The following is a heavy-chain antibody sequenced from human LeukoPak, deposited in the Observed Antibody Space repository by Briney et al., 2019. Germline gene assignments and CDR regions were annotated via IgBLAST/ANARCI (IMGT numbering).Heavy chain of an antibody. CDR3: ARVGYYYDSSGYYSNWFDP. V-gene: IGHV4-59*01. J-gene: IGHJ5*02. CDR2: IYYSGST. Sequence: GSLRLSCAASGFTFSSYAMSWVRQAPEKGLEWIGYIYYSGSTNYNPSLKSRVTISVDTSKNQFSLKLSSVTAADTAVYYCARVGYYYDSSGYYSNWFDPWGQGTLVTVSS. D-gene: IGHD3-22*01. CDR1: GFTFSSYA.